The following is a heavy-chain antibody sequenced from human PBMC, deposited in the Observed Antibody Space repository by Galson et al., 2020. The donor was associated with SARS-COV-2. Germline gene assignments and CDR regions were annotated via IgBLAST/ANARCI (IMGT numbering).Heavy chain of an antibody. Sequence: SETLSLTCTVYDGSILRGDFYWSWIRQSAGKGLEWIGHIYSNGRTNYNPSLWGRVTISVDTSSNQFFLNLTSVTAADTAVYYCVREGILVVREGVTVPANWFDPWGQGIPVTVSS. D-gene: IGHD2-21*02. CDR2: IYSNGRT. CDR1: DGSILRGDFY. V-gene: IGHV4-61*09. CDR3: VREGILVVREGVTVPANWFDP. J-gene: IGHJ5*02.